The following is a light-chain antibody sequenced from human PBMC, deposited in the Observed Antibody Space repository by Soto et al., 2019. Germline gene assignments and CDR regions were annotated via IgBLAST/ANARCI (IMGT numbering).Light chain of an antibody. J-gene: IGKJ1*01. CDR1: QGIRND. Sequence: DIQMTQSPSSLSASVGDRVTITCRASQGIRNDLSWYQQKPGKAPKRLIYAASSLQGGVPSRFSGSRSGTEFTPTLTSLQPEDFATYYCLLHKRYLWTFGQGTKVEI. CDR2: AAS. V-gene: IGKV1-17*01. CDR3: LLHKRYLWT.